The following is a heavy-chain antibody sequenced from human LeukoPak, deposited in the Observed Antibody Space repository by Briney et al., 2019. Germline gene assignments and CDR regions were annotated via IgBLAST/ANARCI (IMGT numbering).Heavy chain of an antibody. V-gene: IGHV5-51*01. D-gene: IGHD4-17*01. CDR3: ARSLPYGPHDY. CDR2: IYPGDSDT. CDR1: GYSFINHW. Sequence: GASLKISCKASGYSFINHWIGWVRQMPGKGLEWMAVIYPGDSDTRYSPSFQGQVTISADKSISTAYLQWSSLKASDTAMYYCARSLPYGPHDYWGQGTLVTVSS. J-gene: IGHJ4*02.